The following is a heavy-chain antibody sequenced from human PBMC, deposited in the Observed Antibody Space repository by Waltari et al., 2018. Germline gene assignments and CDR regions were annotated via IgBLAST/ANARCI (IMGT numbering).Heavy chain of an antibody. CDR3: AREALGYCSGGSCYEFDY. CDR2: IIPIFGTA. J-gene: IGHJ4*02. V-gene: IGHV1-69*06. D-gene: IGHD2-15*01. Sequence: APGQGLEWMGGIIPIFGTANYAQKFQGRVTITADKSTSTAYMELSSLRSEDTAVYYCAREALGYCSGGSCYEFDYWGQGTLVTVSS.